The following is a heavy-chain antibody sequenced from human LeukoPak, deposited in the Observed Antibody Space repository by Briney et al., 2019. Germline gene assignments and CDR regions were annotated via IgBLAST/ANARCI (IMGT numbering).Heavy chain of an antibody. D-gene: IGHD6-6*01. CDR1: GYTFTTYG. J-gene: IGHJ5*02. Sequence: GASLKVSCKASGYTFTTYGISWVRQAPGQGLEWMGWISAYNGSTNYAQKLQGRVTMTTDASMSTAYMELRSLRYDDTAVYYCARDLIAVRPDWFDPWGQGTLVTVSS. V-gene: IGHV1-18*01. CDR3: ARDLIAVRPDWFDP. CDR2: ISAYNGST.